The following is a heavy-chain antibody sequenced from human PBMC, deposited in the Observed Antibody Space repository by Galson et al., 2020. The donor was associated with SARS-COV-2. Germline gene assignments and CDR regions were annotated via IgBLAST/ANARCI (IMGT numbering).Heavy chain of an antibody. D-gene: IGHD2-21*02. CDR2: FDPEDGET. Sequence: GESLKISCKVSGYTLTELSMHWVRQAPGKGLEWMGGFDPEDGETIYAQKFQGRVTMTEDTSTDTAYMELSSLRSEDTAVYYCATEPAYCGGDCYSLGYWGQGTLVTVSS. CDR1: GYTLTELS. CDR3: ATEPAYCGGDCYSLGY. V-gene: IGHV1-24*01. J-gene: IGHJ4*02.